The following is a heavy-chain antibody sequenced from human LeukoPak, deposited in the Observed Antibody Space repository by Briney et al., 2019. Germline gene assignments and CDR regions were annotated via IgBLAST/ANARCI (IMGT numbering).Heavy chain of an antibody. CDR3: ARSGYSGYVDY. CDR2: IGTAGDT. Sequence: GGSLRLSCAASGFTFSSYDMHWVRQATGKGLEWVSAIGTAGDTYYPGSVKGRFTISRENAKNTLYLQMNSLRAGDTAVYYCARSGYSGYVDYWGQGTLVTVSS. CDR1: GFTFSSYD. V-gene: IGHV3-13*01. D-gene: IGHD5-12*01. J-gene: IGHJ4*02.